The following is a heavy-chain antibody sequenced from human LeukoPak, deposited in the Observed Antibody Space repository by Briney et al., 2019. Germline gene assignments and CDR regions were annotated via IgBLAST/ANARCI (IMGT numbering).Heavy chain of an antibody. CDR3: ARGTPGSHLGY. CDR2: INPNSGGT. J-gene: IGHJ4*02. D-gene: IGHD3-16*02. Sequence: ASVRVSCKASGYTFTAYYLHWVRQAPGQGLEWMGWINPNSGGTNYAQKFKGWVTLTRDTSINTTYMELSRLASDVTAVYFCARGTPGSHLGYWGQGTLVTVSS. V-gene: IGHV1-2*04. CDR1: GYTFTAYY.